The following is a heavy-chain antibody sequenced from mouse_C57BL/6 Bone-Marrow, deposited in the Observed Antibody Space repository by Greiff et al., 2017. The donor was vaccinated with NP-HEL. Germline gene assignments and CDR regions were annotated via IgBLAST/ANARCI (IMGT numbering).Heavy chain of an antibody. V-gene: IGHV1-63*01. J-gene: IGHJ1*03. CDR3: ARYGYGSSYWYFDV. CDR1: GYTFTNYW. CDR2: IYPGGGYT. D-gene: IGHD1-1*01. Sequence: QVQLQQSGAELVRPGTSVKMSCKASGYTFTNYWIGWAKQRPGHGLEWIGDIYPGGGYTNYNEKFKGKGKLTADKSSSTAYMQFSSLTSEDSAIYYCARYGYGSSYWYFDVWGTGTTVTVSS.